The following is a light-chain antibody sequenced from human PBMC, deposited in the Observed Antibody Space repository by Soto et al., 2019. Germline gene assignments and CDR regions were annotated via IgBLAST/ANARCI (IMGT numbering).Light chain of an antibody. CDR1: QSISSY. CDR2: AAS. J-gene: IGKJ1*01. CDR3: QQSYSTPRT. V-gene: IGKV1-39*01. Sequence: DIQMNQSPSSLSASVGDRVTITCPASQSISSYLNWYQQKPGKAPKLLIYAASSLQSGVPSRFSGSGSGTDFTLTISSLQPEDFATYYCQQSYSTPRTFGQGTKVDIK.